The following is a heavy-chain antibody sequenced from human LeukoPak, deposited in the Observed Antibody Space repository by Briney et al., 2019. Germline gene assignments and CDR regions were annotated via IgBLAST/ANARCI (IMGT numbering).Heavy chain of an antibody. CDR1: GFTFSSYW. J-gene: IGHJ4*02. D-gene: IGHD5-12*01. V-gene: IGHV3-74*01. CDR3: ARGIGYDPGFFDF. CDR2: INSDGSST. Sequence: PGGSLRLSCAASGFTFSSYWMHWVRQAPAKGLVWVSRINSDGSSTSYADSVKGRFTISRDNAKNTLYLQMNSLRAEDTAVYYCARGIGYDPGFFDFWGQGTLVTVSS.